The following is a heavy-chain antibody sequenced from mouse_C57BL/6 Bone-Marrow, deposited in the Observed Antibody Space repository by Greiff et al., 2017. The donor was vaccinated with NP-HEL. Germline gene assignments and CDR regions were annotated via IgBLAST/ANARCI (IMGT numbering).Heavy chain of an antibody. Sequence: VHLVESGAELVRPGASVTLSCKASGYTFTDYEMHWVKQTPVHGLEWIGAIDPETGGTAYNQKFKGKAILTADKSSSTAYMELRSLTSEDSAVYYCTRPSYYYGSSFYWYFDVWGTGTTVTVSS. CDR3: TRPSYYYGSSFYWYFDV. CDR1: GYTFTDYE. V-gene: IGHV1-15*01. J-gene: IGHJ1*03. D-gene: IGHD1-1*01. CDR2: IDPETGGT.